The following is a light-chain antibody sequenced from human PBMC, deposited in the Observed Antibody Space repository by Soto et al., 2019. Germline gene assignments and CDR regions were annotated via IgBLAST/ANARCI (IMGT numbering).Light chain of an antibody. Sequence: EIVLTQSPVTLSLSPGERTTLSCRASQSVSSNLAWYQQRPGQAPRLLIYDASTRATGIPSRFSGSGSGTEFTLTISSLQSEDFAVYYCQQYNKGPVTFGQGTKVDIK. CDR2: DAS. CDR1: QSVSSN. CDR3: QQYNKGPVT. V-gene: IGKV3-15*01. J-gene: IGKJ1*01.